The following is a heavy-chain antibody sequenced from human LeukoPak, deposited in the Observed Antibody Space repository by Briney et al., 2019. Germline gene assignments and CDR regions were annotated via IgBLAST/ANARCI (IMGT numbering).Heavy chain of an antibody. V-gene: IGHV3-30*04. J-gene: IGHJ3*02. CDR2: ISYDGSNK. Sequence: PGGSLRLSCAASGFTFSSYAMHWVRQAPGKGLEWVAVISYDGSNKYYADSVKGRFTISRDNSKNTLYLQMNSLRAEDTAVYYCARASGSYYLNDAFDIWGQGTMVTVSS. CDR3: ARASGSYYLNDAFDI. D-gene: IGHD1-26*01. CDR1: GFTFSSYA.